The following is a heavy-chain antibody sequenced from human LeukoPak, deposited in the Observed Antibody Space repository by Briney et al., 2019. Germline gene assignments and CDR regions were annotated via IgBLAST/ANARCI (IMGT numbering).Heavy chain of an antibody. J-gene: IGHJ6*02. CDR1: GGSFSGYY. CDR3: ATRSYYDTSGVYGMDV. CDR2: INHSGST. D-gene: IGHD3-22*01. V-gene: IGHV4-34*01. Sequence: PSETLSLTCAVYGGSFSGYYWSWIRQPPGKGLEWIGEINHSGSTNYNPSLKSRVTISVDTSKNQFSLKLSSVTAADTIVYYCATRSYYDTSGVYGMDVWGQGTTVTVSS.